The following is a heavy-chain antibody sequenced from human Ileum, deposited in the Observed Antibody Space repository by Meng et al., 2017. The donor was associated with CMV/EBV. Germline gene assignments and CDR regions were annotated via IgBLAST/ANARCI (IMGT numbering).Heavy chain of an antibody. V-gene: IGHV4-34*01. Sequence: SETLSLTCAVHNVSLTGYYWSWIRQPPGKGLEWIGEINHRAATNYNPSLKSRVTMSVDPSKNYFSLSLTSVTAADTAVYYCARTIRASRAGWFDPWGQGTLVTVSS. CDR1: NVSLTGYY. D-gene: IGHD4/OR15-4a*01. CDR3: ARTIRASRAGWFDP. J-gene: IGHJ5*02. CDR2: INHRAAT.